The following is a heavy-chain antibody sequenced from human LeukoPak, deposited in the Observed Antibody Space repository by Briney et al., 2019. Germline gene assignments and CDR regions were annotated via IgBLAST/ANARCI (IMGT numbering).Heavy chain of an antibody. CDR2: IGSSGYTI. CDR1: GFSFSDYY. J-gene: IGHJ4*02. Sequence: GGSLRLSCAASGFSFSDYYMSWIRQAPGKGLEWVSYIGSSGYTIHYADSVKGRFTISRDNAENSLYLQMNSLRAEDTAVYHCARAPWGETYAIDYWGQGTLVTVSS. D-gene: IGHD3-16*01. CDR3: ARAPWGETYAIDY. V-gene: IGHV3-11*01.